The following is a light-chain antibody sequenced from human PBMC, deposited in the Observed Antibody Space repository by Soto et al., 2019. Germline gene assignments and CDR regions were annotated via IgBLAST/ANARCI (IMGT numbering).Light chain of an antibody. CDR1: QSISSW. CDR3: QQYNSYS. Sequence: DIRMTQSPSTLSAFVGDRVTITCRASQSISSWLAWYQQKPGTAPKVLIYHASNLQSGVPSRFSGSGSGTEFTLTISSLQPDDFATYYCQQYNSYSFGQGTKVDIK. V-gene: IGKV1-5*01. J-gene: IGKJ1*01. CDR2: HAS.